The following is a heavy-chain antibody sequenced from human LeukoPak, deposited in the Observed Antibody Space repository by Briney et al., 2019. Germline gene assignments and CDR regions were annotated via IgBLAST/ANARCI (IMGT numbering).Heavy chain of an antibody. Sequence: SETLSLTCAVYGGSFSGYYWSWIRQLPGKGLEWIGEINHSGSTNYNPSLKSRVTISVDTSKNQFSLKLSSVTAADTAVYYCARGAMFYGFWSGYYVRKVPPPDYWGQGTLVTVSS. CDR1: GGSFSGYY. CDR3: ARGAMFYGFWSGYYVRKVPPPDY. J-gene: IGHJ4*02. V-gene: IGHV4-34*01. D-gene: IGHD3-3*01. CDR2: INHSGST.